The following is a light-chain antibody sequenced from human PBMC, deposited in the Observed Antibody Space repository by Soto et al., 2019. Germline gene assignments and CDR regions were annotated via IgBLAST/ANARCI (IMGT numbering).Light chain of an antibody. J-gene: IGKJ3*01. CDR2: RAS. V-gene: IGKV3-15*01. CDR3: QQYNQWPGT. CDR1: QSVSSD. Sequence: EIVMTQSPATLSVSPGERATLSCRASQSVSSDLAWYQQKPGQAPRLLIYRASARATGIPARFSGSGSGTEFTLTINSLQSEDFAVYYCQQYNQWPGTFGPGTKVDIK.